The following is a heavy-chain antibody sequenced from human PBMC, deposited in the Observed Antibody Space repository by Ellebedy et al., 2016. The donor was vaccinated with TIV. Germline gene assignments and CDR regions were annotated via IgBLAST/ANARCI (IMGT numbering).Heavy chain of an antibody. D-gene: IGHD5-12*01. CDR2: FLPMFGPA. Sequence: ASVKVSCKAFGGTFSTYALNWVRQAPGQGLEWIGAFLPMFGPATSAQKFRGRLTITADESMTTAYMDLSSLRSDDTAVYYCVRDGKGYMGYDLFDYWGQGTLVNVPS. CDR3: VRDGKGYMGYDLFDY. V-gene: IGHV1-69*13. CDR1: GGTFSTYA. J-gene: IGHJ4*02.